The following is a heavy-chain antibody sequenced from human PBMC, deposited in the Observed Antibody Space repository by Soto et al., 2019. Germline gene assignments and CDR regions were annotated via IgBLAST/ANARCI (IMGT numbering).Heavy chain of an antibody. Sequence: ASETLSLTCSVSGGSISSSSYYWGWLRQPPGKGLQWIGTIYYSGSTYYNPSLKSRVTISVDTSKNQFSLKLSSVTAADTAVYYCASSDGGSTIDYWGQGALVTVSS. CDR3: ASSDGGSTIDY. CDR1: GGSISSSSYY. V-gene: IGHV4-39*01. J-gene: IGHJ4*02. CDR2: IYYSGST.